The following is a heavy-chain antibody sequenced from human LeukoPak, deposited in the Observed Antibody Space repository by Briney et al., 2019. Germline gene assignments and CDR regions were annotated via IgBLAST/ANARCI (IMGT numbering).Heavy chain of an antibody. Sequence: GSLRLSCAASGFTFSSYSMNWVRQAPGKGLEWVSSISSSSSYIYYAGSVKGRFTISRDNAKNSLYLQMNSLRAEDTAVYYCARDWNYGYYMDVWGKGTTVTVSS. J-gene: IGHJ6*03. CDR2: ISSSSSYI. V-gene: IGHV3-21*01. CDR3: ARDWNYGYYMDV. D-gene: IGHD1-7*01. CDR1: GFTFSSYS.